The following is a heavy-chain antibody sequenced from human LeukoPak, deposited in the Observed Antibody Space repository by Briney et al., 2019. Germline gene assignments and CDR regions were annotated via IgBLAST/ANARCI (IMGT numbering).Heavy chain of an antibody. V-gene: IGHV3-23*01. CDR1: GFTFSSFA. CDR2: ISGGGANT. J-gene: IGHJ4*02. D-gene: IGHD6-19*01. Sequence: GSLVLSCVGSGFTFSSFAMSWVRRAPGKGRGWVSSISGGGANTYYADSVKGRFTISRDDSKNMQFLQMNSLRPEDTAVYFCAKRITVAVGYYFDSWGQGTLVTVSS. CDR3: AKRITVAVGYYFDS.